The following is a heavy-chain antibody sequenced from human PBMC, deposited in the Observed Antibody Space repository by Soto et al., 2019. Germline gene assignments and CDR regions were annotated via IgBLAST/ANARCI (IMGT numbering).Heavy chain of an antibody. CDR1: GYSFTSYW. V-gene: IGHV5-51*01. D-gene: IGHD3-22*01. CDR2: IYPGDSDT. J-gene: IGHJ4*02. CDR3: ARGGHYGYYYDSSGYYAPDY. Sequence: GESLKISCKGSGYSFTSYWIGWVRQMPGKGLEWMGIIYPGDSDTRYSPSFQAQVTISADKSISTAYLQWSSLKASDTAMYYCARGGHYGYYYDSSGYYAPDYWGQGTLVTVSS.